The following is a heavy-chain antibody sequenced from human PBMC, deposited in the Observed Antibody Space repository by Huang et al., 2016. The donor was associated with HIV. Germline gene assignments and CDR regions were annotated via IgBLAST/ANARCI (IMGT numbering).Heavy chain of an antibody. J-gene: IGHJ4*02. CDR1: GFTFSSYA. D-gene: IGHD3-10*01. CDR3: ARGSAGVLWFGEM. Sequence: QERLVESGGGVVQPGRSLRLSCAASGFTFSSYAMHWVRQAPGKGREWVAVISYDVMNKHYVDSVKGRFNISRDNSKKMLYLRMNSLRMGDTAVYYCARGSAGVLWFGEMWGQGTLVTVSS. V-gene: IGHV3-30*04. CDR2: ISYDVMNK.